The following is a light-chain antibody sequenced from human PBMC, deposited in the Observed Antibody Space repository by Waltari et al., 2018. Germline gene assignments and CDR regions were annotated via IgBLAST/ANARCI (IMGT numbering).Light chain of an antibody. CDR3: QQSYTSPWT. CDR1: QSISTY. J-gene: IGKJ1*01. V-gene: IGKV1-39*01. CDR2: ATS. Sequence: DIQMTQSPSSLSASVGDRVTITCRASQSISTYLNWYQQIPGKAPKLLIYATSNLQSGVPSRFRGSGSGTHFNLTNSRPQPEEFSIDYCQQSYTSPWTFGQGTRVEIK.